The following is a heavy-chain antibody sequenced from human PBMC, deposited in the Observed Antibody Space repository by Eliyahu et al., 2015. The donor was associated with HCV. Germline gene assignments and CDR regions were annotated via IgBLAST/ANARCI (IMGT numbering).Heavy chain of an antibody. V-gene: IGHV3-15*01. Sequence: EVQLVESGGGLVKPGGSXRXSCAASGXXFPNAWXSWGRQAPGGGLEWVGRIKSKSDDGATDYTEPVKGRFTISRDDSKNTLYLQMNSLKTEDTAVYYCIKVGYSSSFAYFWGQGTLVTVSS. CDR2: IKSKSDDGAT. CDR1: GXXFPNAW. J-gene: IGHJ4*02. D-gene: IGHD6-13*01. CDR3: IKVGYSSSFAYF.